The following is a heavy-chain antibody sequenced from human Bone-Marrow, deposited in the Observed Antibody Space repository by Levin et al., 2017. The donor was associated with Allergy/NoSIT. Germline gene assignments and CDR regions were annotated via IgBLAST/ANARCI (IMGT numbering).Heavy chain of an antibody. D-gene: IGHD3-16*02. CDR3: ARGTPHMITFGGVIDDYYYYYGMDV. Sequence: ASVKVSCKASGYTFTSYDINWVRQATGQGLEWMGWMNPNSGNTGYAQKFQGRVTMTWNTSISTAYMELSSLRSEDTAVYYCARGTPHMITFGGVIDDYYYYYGMDVWGQGTTVTVSS. V-gene: IGHV1-8*01. J-gene: IGHJ6*02. CDR1: GYTFTSYD. CDR2: MNPNSGNT.